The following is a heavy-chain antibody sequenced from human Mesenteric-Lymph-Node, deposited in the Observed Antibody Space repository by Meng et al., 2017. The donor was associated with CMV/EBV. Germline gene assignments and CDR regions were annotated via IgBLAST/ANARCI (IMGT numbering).Heavy chain of an antibody. Sequence: WDAGLLNPSEPLSVTCAVDGGSFSGYHWNWIRQSPEKGLEWIGEINHSGSTTYNPSFTSRIIISVDTSTNQISLNMSSVTAADTAVYYCARGSSYDILTGYFDYWGQGALVTVSS. CDR1: GGSFSGYH. V-gene: IGHV4-34*01. D-gene: IGHD3-9*01. CDR3: ARGSSYDILTGYFDY. J-gene: IGHJ4*02. CDR2: INHSGST.